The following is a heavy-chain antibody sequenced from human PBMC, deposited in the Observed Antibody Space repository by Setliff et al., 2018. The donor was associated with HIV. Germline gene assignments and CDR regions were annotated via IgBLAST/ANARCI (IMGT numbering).Heavy chain of an antibody. J-gene: IGHJ6*02. D-gene: IGHD2-2*01. CDR1: GHTFTGYY. V-gene: IGHV1-2*02. CDR3: ARDHCSSSGCYEYSYYGMDV. Sequence: ASVKVSCKASGHTFTGYYMHWVRQAPGQGLEWMGGINTNRGGTTYAQKLQGRVTMTRDTSISTADMEVSRLRSDDTAVYYCARDHCSSSGCYEYSYYGMDVWGQGTTVTVSS. CDR2: INTNRGGT.